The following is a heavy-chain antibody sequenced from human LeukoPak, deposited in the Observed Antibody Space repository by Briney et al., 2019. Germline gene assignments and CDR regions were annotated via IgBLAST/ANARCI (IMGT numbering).Heavy chain of an antibody. V-gene: IGHV1-3*01. CDR3: ARKLPHYYGSGSSFDP. J-gene: IGHJ5*02. CDR2: INAGNGNT. Sequence: ASVKVSCKASGYTFTSYAMHWVRQAPGQRLEWMGWINAGNGNTKYSQKFQGRVTITRDTSTSTAYMELRSLRSDDTAVYYCARKLPHYYGSGSSFDPWGQGTLVTVSS. D-gene: IGHD3-10*01. CDR1: GYTFTSYA.